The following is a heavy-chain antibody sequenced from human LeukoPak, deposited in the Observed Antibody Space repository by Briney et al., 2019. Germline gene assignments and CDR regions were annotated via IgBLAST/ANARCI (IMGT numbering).Heavy chain of an antibody. CDR3: AREIGYYFDSDDSRLRGRLDV. CDR2: IRKDGSDI. CDR1: GFTFSTYW. D-gene: IGHD3-22*01. V-gene: IGHV3-7*01. Sequence: GGSLRLSCAASGFTFSTYWMSWVRQAPGKGLEWVANIRKDGSDIHYVDSVKGRFTISRDNAKNSLYLEMSSLRGEDTALYYCAREIGYYFDSDDSRLRGRLDVWGKGTSVTVSS. J-gene: IGHJ6*04.